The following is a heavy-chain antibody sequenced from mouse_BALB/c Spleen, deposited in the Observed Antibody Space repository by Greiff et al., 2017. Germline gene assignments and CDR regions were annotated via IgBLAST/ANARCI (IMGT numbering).Heavy chain of an antibody. V-gene: IGHV5-12-1*01. CDR3: AREFDY. CDR1: GFAFSSYD. J-gene: IGHJ2*01. CDR2: ISSGGGST. Sequence: EVQLQQSGGGLVKPGGSLKLSCAASGFAFSSYDMSWVRQTPEKRLEWVAYISSGGGSTYYPDTVKGRFTISRDNAKNTLYLQMSSLKSEDTAMYYCAREFDYWGQGTTLTVSS.